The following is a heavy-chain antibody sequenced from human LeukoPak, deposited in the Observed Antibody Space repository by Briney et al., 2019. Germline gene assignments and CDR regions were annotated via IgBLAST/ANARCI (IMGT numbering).Heavy chain of an antibody. CDR3: AKDSERGYY. J-gene: IGHJ4*02. Sequence: GGSLRLSCAASGFTFDDYGMSWVRQAPGKGLEWVSGINWNGGSTGYADSVKGRFTISRDNSKNTLYLQMNSLRAEDTAVYYCAKDSERGYYWGQGTLVTVSS. CDR2: INWNGGST. V-gene: IGHV3-20*04. D-gene: IGHD1-26*01. CDR1: GFTFDDYG.